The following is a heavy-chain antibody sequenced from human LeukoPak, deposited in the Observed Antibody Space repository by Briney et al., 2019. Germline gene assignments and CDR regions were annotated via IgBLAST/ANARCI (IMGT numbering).Heavy chain of an antibody. Sequence: PSETLSLTCTVSGGSISSYYWSWIRQPPGKGLEWIGYIYYSGYTNYNPSLKSRVTISADTSKNQFSLKLSSVTAADTAVYYCARTTTVRGTYYMHVWGKGTTVTISS. CDR1: GGSISSYY. J-gene: IGHJ6*03. CDR3: ARTTTVRGTYYMHV. D-gene: IGHD3-10*01. CDR2: IYYSGYT. V-gene: IGHV4-59*01.